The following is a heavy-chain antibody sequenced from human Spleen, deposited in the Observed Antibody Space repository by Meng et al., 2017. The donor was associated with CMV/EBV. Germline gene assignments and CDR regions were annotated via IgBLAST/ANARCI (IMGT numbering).Heavy chain of an antibody. CDR3: AKGLKYQLLLAFDY. J-gene: IGHJ4*02. D-gene: IGHD2-2*01. V-gene: IGHV4-59*01. Sequence: SETLSLTCTVSGGSISSYYWSWIRQPPGKGLEWIGYIYYSGSTNYNPSLKSRVTISVDTSKNQFSLKLSSVTAADTAVYYCAKGLKYQLLLAFDYWGQGTLVTVSS. CDR1: GGSISSYY. CDR2: IYYSGST.